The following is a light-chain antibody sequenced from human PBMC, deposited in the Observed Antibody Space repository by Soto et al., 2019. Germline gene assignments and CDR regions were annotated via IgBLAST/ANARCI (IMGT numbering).Light chain of an antibody. Sequence: QSVLTQPPSASGTPGHRVTISCSGSSSNIGANPINWYQQLPGTAPKLLIYNNDQRPSGVPDRFSASKSGTSASLAISGLQSEDEADYYCEAWDDSLYGAVLGGGTKLTVL. J-gene: IGLJ2*01. CDR1: SSNIGANP. CDR2: NND. CDR3: EAWDDSLYGAV. V-gene: IGLV1-44*01.